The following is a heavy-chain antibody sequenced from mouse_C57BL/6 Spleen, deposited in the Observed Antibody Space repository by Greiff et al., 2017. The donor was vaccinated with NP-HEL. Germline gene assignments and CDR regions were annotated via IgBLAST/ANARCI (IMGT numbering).Heavy chain of an antibody. CDR3: ADSSGLAD. Sequence: VQLQQSGPELVKPGASVKISCKASGYAFSSSWMNWVKQRPGKGLEWIGRIYPGDGAPNYNGKFKGKATLTADKSSSTPYMLLSSLTSEDAEVYFCADSSGLADWGKGTSGTVYS. CDR1: GYAFSSSW. V-gene: IGHV1-82*01. D-gene: IGHD3-2*02. CDR2: IYPGDGAP. J-gene: IGHJ4*01.